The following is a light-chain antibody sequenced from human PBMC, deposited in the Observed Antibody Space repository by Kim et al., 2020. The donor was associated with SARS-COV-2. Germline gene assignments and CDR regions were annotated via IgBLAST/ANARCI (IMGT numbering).Light chain of an antibody. Sequence: VAQGRTARITGWGSNIGSKSVHWYQQKPGQAPVLVIYYDTDRPSGIPERFSGSNSGNTATLTISRVEAGDEADYYCQVWDGSRGVFGGGTQLTVL. CDR3: QVWDGSRGV. CDR1: NIGSKS. J-gene: IGLJ3*02. CDR2: YDT. V-gene: IGLV3-21*04.